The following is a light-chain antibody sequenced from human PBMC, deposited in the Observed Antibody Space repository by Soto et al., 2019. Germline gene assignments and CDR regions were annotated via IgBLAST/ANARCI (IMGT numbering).Light chain of an antibody. J-gene: IGKJ2*01. V-gene: IGKV3-15*01. CDR3: QQSNNSPYT. CDR2: GAS. CDR1: QSVSDN. Sequence: EIVMTQSPATLSASPGERATLSCRASQSVSDNLAWYQQRPGQAPRLLIYGASTRATTIPARFSGSGSGTELTLTISSPQSEDFAVYYCQQSNNSPYTFGQGTKLDIK.